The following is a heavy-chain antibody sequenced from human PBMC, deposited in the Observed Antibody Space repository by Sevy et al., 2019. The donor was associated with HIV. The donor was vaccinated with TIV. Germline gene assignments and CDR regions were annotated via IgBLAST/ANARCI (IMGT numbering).Heavy chain of an antibody. CDR3: ARGRDYYNVLDV. J-gene: IGHJ6*04. V-gene: IGHV4-59*01. CDR1: SGSISTYY. Sequence: SETLSLTCTVSSGSISTYYWSWIRQPPGKGLEWIGYIYYSGSTNYNPSLKSRVTISVDMSNNQFSLRLNSVTAADTAVYYCARGRDYYNVLDVWGKGTTVTVPS. CDR2: IYYSGST.